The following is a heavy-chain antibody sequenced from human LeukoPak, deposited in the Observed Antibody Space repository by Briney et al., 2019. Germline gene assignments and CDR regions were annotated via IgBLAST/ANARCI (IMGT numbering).Heavy chain of an antibody. V-gene: IGHV1-46*01. CDR3: ASDDLNYYEDGARDGFDI. J-gene: IGHJ3*02. Sequence: ASVKVSCKASGYTFTSYYMHWVRQAPGQGLEWMGIINPSGGSTSYAQKFQGRVTMTRDTSTSTVYMELSSLRSEDTAVYYWASDDLNYYEDGARDGFDIWGQGTMVTVSS. CDR2: INPSGGST. D-gene: IGHD3-22*01. CDR1: GYTFTSYY.